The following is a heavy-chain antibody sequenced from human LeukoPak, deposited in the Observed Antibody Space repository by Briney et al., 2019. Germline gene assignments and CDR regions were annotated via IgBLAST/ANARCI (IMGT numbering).Heavy chain of an antibody. V-gene: IGHV4-59*01. CDR2: IYYSGST. J-gene: IGHJ4*02. CDR3: AREEGDY. Sequence: SETLSLTCTVSGGSISSYYWSWIRQPPGKGLEWIGYIYYSGSTNYNPSLKSRVTISVDTSKNQFSLKLSSVTAADTAVYYCAREEGDYWGQGTLVTVSS. CDR1: GGSISSYY.